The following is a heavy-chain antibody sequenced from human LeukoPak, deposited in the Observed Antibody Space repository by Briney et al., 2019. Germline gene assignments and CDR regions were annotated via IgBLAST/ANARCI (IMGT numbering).Heavy chain of an antibody. V-gene: IGHV3-66*01. CDR1: GFTVSSNY. CDR3: ARVHRPYNIGLMDY. CDR2: IYSGGFT. D-gene: IGHD6-25*01. J-gene: IGHJ4*02. Sequence: GGSLRLSCAASGFTVSSNYMSWVRQAPGKGLEWVSVIYSGGFTYYADSVKGRFTISRDNSKNTLYLQMNSLRAEDTAVYYCARVHRPYNIGLMDYWGQGTQITVSS.